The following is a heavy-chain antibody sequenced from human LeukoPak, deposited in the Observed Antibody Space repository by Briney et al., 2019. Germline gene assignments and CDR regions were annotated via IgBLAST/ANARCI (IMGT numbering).Heavy chain of an antibody. Sequence: GESLKISCKGSGYSFTRYWIGWVRQMPGKGLEWMGIIYPGDSDTRYSPSFQGQVTISADKSISTAYLQWSSLKASDTAMYYCARHRGYSYGQYYFDYWGQGTLVTVSS. CDR2: IYPGDSDT. CDR3: ARHRGYSYGQYYFDY. J-gene: IGHJ4*02. CDR1: GYSFTRYW. D-gene: IGHD5-18*01. V-gene: IGHV5-51*01.